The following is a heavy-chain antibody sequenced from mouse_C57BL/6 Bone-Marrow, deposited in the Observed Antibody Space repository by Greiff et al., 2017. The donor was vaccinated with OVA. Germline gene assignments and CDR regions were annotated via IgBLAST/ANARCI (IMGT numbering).Heavy chain of an antibody. V-gene: IGHV1-19*01. Sequence: VKPGASVKMSCKASGYTFTDYYMNWVKQSHGKSLEWIGVINPYNGGTSYNQKFKGKATLTVDKSSSTAYMELNSLTSEDSAVYYCARGGNYFAWFAYWGQGTLVTVSA. CDR3: ARGGNYFAWFAY. CDR1: GYTFTDYY. CDR2: INPYNGGT. J-gene: IGHJ3*01. D-gene: IGHD2-1*01.